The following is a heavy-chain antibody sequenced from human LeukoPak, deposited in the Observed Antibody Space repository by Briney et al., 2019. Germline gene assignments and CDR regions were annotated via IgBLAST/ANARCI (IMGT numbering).Heavy chain of an antibody. D-gene: IGHD3-22*01. Sequence: SETLSLTCTVSGGSISSNTYYWVWIRQPPGTGLAWIGSIYYSGSTYYNSSLKSRVTMSVDTSKNQFSLKLSSVTAADTAVYYCARHSPRGYYDSSGYYDYWGQGTLVTVSS. V-gene: IGHV4-39*01. J-gene: IGHJ4*02. CDR1: GGSISSNTYY. CDR2: IYYSGST. CDR3: ARHSPRGYYDSSGYYDY.